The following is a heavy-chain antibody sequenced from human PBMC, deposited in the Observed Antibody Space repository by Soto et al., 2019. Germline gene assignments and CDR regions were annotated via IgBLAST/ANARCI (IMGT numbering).Heavy chain of an antibody. J-gene: IGHJ6*03. D-gene: IGHD2-2*03. Sequence: GGSVKLNCVALGFPFSINSMNWVRQAPGKGLEWVSSISSSSSYIYYADSVKGRFTISRDNAKNSLYLQMNSLRAEDTAVYYCARMDYYYYYMDVWGKGTTVTVSS. CDR2: ISSSSSYI. CDR3: ARMDYYYYYMDV. CDR1: GFPFSINS. V-gene: IGHV3-21*01.